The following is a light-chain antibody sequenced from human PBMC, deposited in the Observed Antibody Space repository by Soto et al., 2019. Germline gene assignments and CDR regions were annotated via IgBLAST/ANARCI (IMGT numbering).Light chain of an antibody. CDR1: RSSIGSNT. Sequence: QSVLTQPPSASGTPGQRVTISCSGSRSSIGSNTVNWYQHLPGMAPKLFIYSNNHRPSGVPDRFSASKAGASASLAISGLQSGDEGDYYCAAWDASLGGFYVFGSGTKVTVL. CDR2: SNN. V-gene: IGLV1-44*01. J-gene: IGLJ1*01. CDR3: AAWDASLGGFYV.